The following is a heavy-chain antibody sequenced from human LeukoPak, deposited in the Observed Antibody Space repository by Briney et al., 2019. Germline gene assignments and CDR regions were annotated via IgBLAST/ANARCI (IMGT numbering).Heavy chain of an antibody. J-gene: IGHJ4*02. Sequence: GGSLRLSCAASGFTFSNYAMSWVRQAPGRGLEWVSTISNGGISTYYADSVKGRFTISRDNSQNTLYLHMYSLRAEDTAIYYCAKVSAADYIARTFDYWGQGTLVTVSS. CDR1: GFTFSNYA. CDR2: ISNGGIST. D-gene: IGHD4/OR15-4a*01. V-gene: IGHV3-23*01. CDR3: AKVSAADYIARTFDY.